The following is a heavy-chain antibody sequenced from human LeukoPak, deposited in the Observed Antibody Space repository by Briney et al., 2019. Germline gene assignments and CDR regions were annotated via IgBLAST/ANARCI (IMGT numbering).Heavy chain of an antibody. D-gene: IGHD4-11*01. CDR1: GGSISSYY. V-gene: IGHV4-4*07. CDR3: ARDRVSADYLYYYYYMDV. Sequence: SETLSLTCTVSGGSISSYYWSWIRQPAGKGLEWIGRIYTSGSTNYNPSLKSRVTMSVDTSKNQFSLKLSSVTAADTAVYYCARDRVSADYLYYYYYMDVWGKGTTVTVSS. CDR2: IYTSGST. J-gene: IGHJ6*03.